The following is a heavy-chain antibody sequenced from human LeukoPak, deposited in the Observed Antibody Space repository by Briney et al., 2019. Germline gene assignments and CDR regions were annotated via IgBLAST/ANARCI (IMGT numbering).Heavy chain of an antibody. D-gene: IGHD3-22*01. Sequence: SETLSLTRAVYGGSFSGYYWSWIRQPPGKGLEWIGEINHSGSTNYNPSLKSRVTISVDTSKSQFSLKLNSMTAADTAVYYCARGTQTYYDKAPVDYWGQGTLVTVSS. CDR3: ARGTQTYYDKAPVDY. CDR2: INHSGST. J-gene: IGHJ4*02. V-gene: IGHV4-34*01. CDR1: GGSFSGYY.